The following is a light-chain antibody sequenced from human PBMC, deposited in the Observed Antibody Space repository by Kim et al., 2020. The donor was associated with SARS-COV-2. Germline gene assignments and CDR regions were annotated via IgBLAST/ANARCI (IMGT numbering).Light chain of an antibody. V-gene: IGLV3-1*01. CDR2: QDS. CDR1: KLGDKY. Sequence: VSPGQTASITCSGDKLGDKYACWYQQKPGQSPVLVIYQDSKRPSGIPERFSGSNSGNTATLTISGTQAMDEADYYCQAWDSSTVVFGGGTQRTVL. CDR3: QAWDSSTVV. J-gene: IGLJ2*01.